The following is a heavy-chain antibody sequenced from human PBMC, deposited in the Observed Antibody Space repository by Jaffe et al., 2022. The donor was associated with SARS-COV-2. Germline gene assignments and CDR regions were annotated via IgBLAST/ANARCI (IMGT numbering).Heavy chain of an antibody. V-gene: IGHV3-21*01. CDR1: GFTFSSYS. CDR2: ISSSSSYI. Sequence: EVQLVESGGGLVKPGGSLRLSCAASGFTFSSYSMNWVRQAPGKGLEWVSSISSSSSYIYYADSVKGRFTISRDNAKNSLYLQMNSLRAEDTAVYYCARMGVITFGGAPPGAFDIWGQGTMVTVSS. D-gene: IGHD3-16*01. J-gene: IGHJ3*02. CDR3: ARMGVITFGGAPPGAFDI.